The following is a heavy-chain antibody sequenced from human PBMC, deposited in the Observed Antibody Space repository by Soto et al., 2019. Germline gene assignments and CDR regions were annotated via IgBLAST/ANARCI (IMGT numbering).Heavy chain of an antibody. Sequence: GGSLRLSCAASGFTFSSYWMSWVRQAPGKGLEWVANIKQDGSEKYYVDSVKGRFTISRDNAKNSLYLQMNSLRAEDTAVYYCARAQADIAARTYYCYYRDVWGKGTTVTVSS. CDR3: ARAQADIAARTYYCYYRDV. CDR1: GFTFSSYW. D-gene: IGHD6-6*01. J-gene: IGHJ6*03. CDR2: IKQDGSEK. V-gene: IGHV3-7*01.